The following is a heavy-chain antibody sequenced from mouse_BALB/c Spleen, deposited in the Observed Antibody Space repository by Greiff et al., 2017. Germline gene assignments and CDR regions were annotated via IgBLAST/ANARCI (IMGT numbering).Heavy chain of an antibody. J-gene: IGHJ2*01. CDR1: GYTFTDYA. V-gene: IGHV1S137*01. D-gene: IGHD1-1*01. CDR3: ARNAYGSSRYYFDY. CDR2: ISTYYGDA. Sequence: QVQLQQSGAELVRPGVSVKISCKGSGYTFTDYAMHWVKQSHAKSLEWIGVISTYYGDASYNQKFKGKATMTVDKSSSTAYMELARLTSEDSAIYYCARNAYGSSRYYFDYWGQGTTLTVSS.